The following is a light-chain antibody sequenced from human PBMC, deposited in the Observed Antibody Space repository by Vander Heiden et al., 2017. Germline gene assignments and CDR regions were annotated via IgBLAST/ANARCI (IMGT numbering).Light chain of an antibody. J-gene: IGLJ2*01. CDR1: SGNIASNY. V-gene: IGLV6-57*02. CDR3: QSSDSSNLV. Sequence: KLTQPQSVPESLGKPVTISRTGRSGNIASNYVQWCQQRPGSAPTTVIYEDDQRPSGVPDRFSGSIDSSSTSASLTISGLKTEDEADYYCQSSDSSNLVFGGGTKLTVL. CDR2: EDD.